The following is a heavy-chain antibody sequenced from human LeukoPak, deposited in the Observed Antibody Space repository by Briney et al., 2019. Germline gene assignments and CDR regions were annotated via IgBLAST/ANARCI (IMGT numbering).Heavy chain of an antibody. V-gene: IGHV5-51*01. D-gene: IGHD3-10*01. CDR3: ARHGVYGSGSYLNWFDP. CDR1: GYSFTSYR. Sequence: GESLKISCKGSGYSFTSYRIGWVRQMPGKGLEWMGIIYPGDSDTRYSPSFQGQVTISADKSISTAYLQWSSLKASDTAMYYCARHGVYGSGSYLNWFDPWGQGTLVTVSS. CDR2: IYPGDSDT. J-gene: IGHJ5*02.